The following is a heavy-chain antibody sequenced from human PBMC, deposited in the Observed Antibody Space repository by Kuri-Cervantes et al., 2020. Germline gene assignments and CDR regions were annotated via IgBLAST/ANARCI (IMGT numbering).Heavy chain of an antibody. Sequence: SVKVSCKASGYTFTYRYLHWVRQAPGQALEWMGWITPFNGNTNYAQKLQGRVTMTTDTSKSIAYMELRSLRSDDTAVYYCARGGPTGSGSYAWAWGQGTLVTVSS. V-gene: IGHV1-45*02. CDR2: ITPFNGNT. D-gene: IGHD3-10*01. CDR1: GYTFTYRY. J-gene: IGHJ4*02. CDR3: ARGGPTGSGSYAWA.